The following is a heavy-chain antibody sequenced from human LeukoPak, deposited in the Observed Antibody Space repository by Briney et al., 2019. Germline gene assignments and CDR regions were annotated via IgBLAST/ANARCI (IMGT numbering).Heavy chain of an antibody. Sequence: TGGSLRLSCAASGFTFSSYSMNWVRQAPGKGLEWVSSISSSSSYIYYADSVKGRFTISRDNAKNSLYLQMNSLRAEDTAAYYCARDFSGSYQYWGQGTLVTVSS. V-gene: IGHV3-21*01. D-gene: IGHD3-10*01. CDR3: ARDFSGSYQY. CDR2: ISSSSSYI. J-gene: IGHJ4*02. CDR1: GFTFSSYS.